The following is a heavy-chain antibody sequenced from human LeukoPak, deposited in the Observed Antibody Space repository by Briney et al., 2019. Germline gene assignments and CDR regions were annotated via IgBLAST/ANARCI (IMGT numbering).Heavy chain of an antibody. Sequence: SETLSLTCAVYGGSFSGYYWSWIRQPPGKGLEWIGEINHSGSTNYNPSLKSRVTISVDTSKNQFSLKLSSVTAADTAVYYCARDPVGSDYWGQGTLSPSPQ. J-gene: IGHJ4*02. D-gene: IGHD1-26*01. V-gene: IGHV4-34*01. CDR3: ARDPVGSDY. CDR2: INHSGST. CDR1: GGSFSGYY.